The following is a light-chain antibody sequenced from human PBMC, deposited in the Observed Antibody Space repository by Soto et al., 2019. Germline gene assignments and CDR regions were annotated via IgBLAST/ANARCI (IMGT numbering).Light chain of an antibody. CDR2: GNT. V-gene: IGLV1-40*01. Sequence: QSVLTQPPSMSGAPGQRVTISCTGSNSNIGAGFDVIWYQQLPGTAPKLLIYGNTNRRSGVPDRFSASRSGASASLAITGLQADDEAYYYCQSYDISLTGSRIFGGGTKLTVL. J-gene: IGLJ2*01. CDR3: QSYDISLTGSRI. CDR1: NSNIGAGFD.